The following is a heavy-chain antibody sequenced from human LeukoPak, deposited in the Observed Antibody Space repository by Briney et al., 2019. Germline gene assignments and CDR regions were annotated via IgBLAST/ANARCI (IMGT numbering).Heavy chain of an antibody. CDR3: ARRSGPFYGHFDV. V-gene: IGHV3-74*01. Sequence: GGSLRLSCAASGFTFSNYWMHWVRQAPGKGLVLVSRINIDVSITTYADSVKGRFTISRDNAKNSLFLQMSSLRIDDTSVYYFARRSGPFYGHFDVWGRGTPVTVSS. CDR2: INIDVSIT. J-gene: IGHJ2*01. D-gene: IGHD2-15*01. CDR1: GFTFSNYW.